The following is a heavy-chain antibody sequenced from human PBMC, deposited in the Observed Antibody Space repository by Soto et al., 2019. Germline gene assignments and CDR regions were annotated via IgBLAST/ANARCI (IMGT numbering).Heavy chain of an antibody. Sequence: EVQLVESGGGLVQPGGSLRLSCAASGFTFSSYSMNWVRQAPGKGLEWVSYISSSSSTIYYPDSVKGRFTISRDNAKNSLYLQMNSLRDEDTAVYYCARFCSPGGSSEDGFDYWGKGTLVTVSS. CDR3: ARFCSPGGSSEDGFDY. CDR2: ISSSSSTI. J-gene: IGHJ4*02. CDR1: GFTFSSYS. D-gene: IGHD1-26*01. V-gene: IGHV3-48*02.